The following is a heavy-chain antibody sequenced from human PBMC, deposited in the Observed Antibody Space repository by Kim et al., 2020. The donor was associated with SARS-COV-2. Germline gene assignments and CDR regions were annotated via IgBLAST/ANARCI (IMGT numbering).Heavy chain of an antibody. CDR2: ISAYNGNT. CDR1: GYTFTSYG. V-gene: IGHV1-18*01. CDR3: ARADLWFGESSYYYYYGMDV. D-gene: IGHD3-10*01. Sequence: ASVKVSCKASGYTFTSYGISWVRQAPGQGLEWMGWISAYNGNTNYAQKLQGRVTMTTDTSTSTAYMELRSLRSDDTAVYYCARADLWFGESSYYYYYGMDVWGQGTTVTVSS. J-gene: IGHJ6*02.